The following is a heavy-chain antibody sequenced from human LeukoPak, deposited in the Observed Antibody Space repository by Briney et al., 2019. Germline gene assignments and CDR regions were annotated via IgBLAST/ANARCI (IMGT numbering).Heavy chain of an antibody. CDR2: ISGSGSTT. D-gene: IGHD2-15*01. V-gene: IGHV3-23*01. CDR3: ARPRLEYCSGGSCFDAFDI. Sequence: GGSLRLSCAASGFTFSSYAMNWVRQAPGRGLEWVSAISGSGSTTYYADSVKGRFTISRDNSKNTLFLQMNSLTAEDTAIYSCARPRLEYCSGGSCFDAFDIWGQGTMVTVSS. J-gene: IGHJ3*02. CDR1: GFTFSSYA.